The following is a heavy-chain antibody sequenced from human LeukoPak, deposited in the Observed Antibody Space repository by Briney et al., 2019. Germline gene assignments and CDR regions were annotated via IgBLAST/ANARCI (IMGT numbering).Heavy chain of an antibody. CDR3: ARDSEFFDGSNYTYYFDY. Sequence: SETLSLTCTVSGGSISSYYWSWIRQHAGKGLEWIGRIYTSGSTNYNPSLKSRVTMSVDTSKNQFSLKLSSVTAADTAVYYCARDSEFFDGSNYTYYFDYWGQGIQVTVSS. D-gene: IGHD5-24*01. V-gene: IGHV4-4*07. CDR2: IYTSGST. CDR1: GGSISSYY. J-gene: IGHJ4*02.